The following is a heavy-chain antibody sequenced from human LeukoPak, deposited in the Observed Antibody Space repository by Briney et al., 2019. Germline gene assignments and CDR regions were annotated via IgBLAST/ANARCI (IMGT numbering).Heavy chain of an antibody. J-gene: IGHJ4*02. V-gene: IGHV4-31*03. Sequence: SQTLSLTCSVSGGSISSEGFYWSWIRQHPGKGLEWIAYIYHSGRTYYNPSLKSRLTISVDTSKNQFSMSLKSVTAADTVVYYCARVVTSSLYFFDYWGQGTLVSVSS. CDR3: ARVVTSSLYFFDY. D-gene: IGHD2-21*02. CDR1: GGSISSEGFY. CDR2: IYHSGRT.